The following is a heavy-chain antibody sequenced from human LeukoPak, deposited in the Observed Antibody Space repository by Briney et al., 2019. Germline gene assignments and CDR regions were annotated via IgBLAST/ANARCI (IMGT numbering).Heavy chain of an antibody. V-gene: IGHV4-30-4*01. CDR3: ARGGRKGRYSKTTVTNFDY. J-gene: IGHJ4*02. Sequence: PSETLSLTCTVSGGSISSGDYYWSWIRQPPGKGLEWIGYIYYSRSTYYNPSLKSRVTISVDASKNQFSLKLSSVTAADTAVYYCARGGRKGRYSKTTVTNFDYWGQGTLVTVSS. CDR1: GGSISSGDYY. D-gene: IGHD4-17*01. CDR2: IYYSRST.